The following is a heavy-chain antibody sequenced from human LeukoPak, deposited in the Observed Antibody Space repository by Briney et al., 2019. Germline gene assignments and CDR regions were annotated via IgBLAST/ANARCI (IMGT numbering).Heavy chain of an antibody. CDR3: ARSILVVPVASHYNYGVDV. D-gene: IGHD2-2*01. CDR2: INAGNGNT. V-gene: IGHV1-3*01. J-gene: IGHJ6*02. Sequence: ASVKVSCKASGYTFAKYAIHWARQAPGQRLEWMGWINAGNGNTRYSQKFQGGVTITRDTSASTAHMELSSLRFEDTAVYYCARSILVVPVASHYNYGVDVWGQGTTVTVSS. CDR1: GYTFAKYA.